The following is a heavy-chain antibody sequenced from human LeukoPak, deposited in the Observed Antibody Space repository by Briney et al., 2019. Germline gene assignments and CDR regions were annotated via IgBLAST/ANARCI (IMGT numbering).Heavy chain of an antibody. D-gene: IGHD3-10*02. CDR3: AATSVRGVILQYYYYYGMDV. CDR2: ISAYNGNT. J-gene: IGHJ6*02. Sequence: ASVKVSCKASGYTFTSYATHWVRQAPGQGLEWMGWISAYNGNTNYAQKLQGRVTMTTDTSTSTAYMELRSLRSDDTAVYYCAATSVRGVILQYYYYYGMDVWGQGTTVTVSS. V-gene: IGHV1-18*01. CDR1: GYTFTSYA.